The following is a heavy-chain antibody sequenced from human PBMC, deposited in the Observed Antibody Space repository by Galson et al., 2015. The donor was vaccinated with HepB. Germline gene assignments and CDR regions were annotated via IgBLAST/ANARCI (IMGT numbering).Heavy chain of an antibody. CDR3: ARDTVYYYDSSGYYY. D-gene: IGHD3-22*01. Sequence: SVKVSCKASGYTFTSYAISWVRQAPGQGLEWMGWISAYNGNTNYAQKLQGRVTMTTDTSTSTAYLELRSLRSDDTAVYYCARDTVYYYDSSGYYYWGQGTLVTVSS. CDR1: GYTFTSYA. V-gene: IGHV1-18*01. CDR2: ISAYNGNT. J-gene: IGHJ4*02.